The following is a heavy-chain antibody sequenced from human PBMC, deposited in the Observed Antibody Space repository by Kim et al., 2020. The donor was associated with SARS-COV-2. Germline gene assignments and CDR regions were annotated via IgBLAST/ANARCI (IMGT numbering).Heavy chain of an antibody. CDR3: VKGSVSSWYFDY. D-gene: IGHD6-13*01. Sequence: YYADSVKGRFTISRDNSKNTLYLQMSSLRAEDTAVYYCVKGSVSSWYFDYWGQGTLVTVSS. J-gene: IGHJ4*02. V-gene: IGHV3-64D*09.